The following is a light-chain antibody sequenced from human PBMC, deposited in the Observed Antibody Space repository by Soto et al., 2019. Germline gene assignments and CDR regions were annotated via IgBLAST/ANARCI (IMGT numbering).Light chain of an antibody. CDR3: SSYRSSSTPGWV. V-gene: IGLV2-14*01. Sequence: QSALTQPASVSGSPGQSITISCTGTSSDVGGYNYVSWYQQHPGKAPKLMIYDVSNRPSGVSNRFSGSKSGNTASLTISGLQAEDEADYYCSSYRSSSTPGWVFGGGTKLTVL. J-gene: IGLJ3*02. CDR2: DVS. CDR1: SSDVGGYNY.